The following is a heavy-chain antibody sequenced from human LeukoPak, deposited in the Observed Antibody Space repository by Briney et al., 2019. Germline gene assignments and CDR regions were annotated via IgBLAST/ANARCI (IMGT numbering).Heavy chain of an antibody. D-gene: IGHD7-27*01. CDR2: IYTSGST. CDR1: GGSISSYY. CDR3: ARLSPLTGAYYYMDV. J-gene: IGHJ6*03. Sequence: SETLSLTCTVSGGSISSYYWSWTRQPAGKGLEWIGRIYTSGSTNYNPSLKSRVTISVDTSKNQFSLKLSSVTAADTAVYYCARLSPLTGAYYYMDVWGKGTTVTVFS. V-gene: IGHV4-4*07.